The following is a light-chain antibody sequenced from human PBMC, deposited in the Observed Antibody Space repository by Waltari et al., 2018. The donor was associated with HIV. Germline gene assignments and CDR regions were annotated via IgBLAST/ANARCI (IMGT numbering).Light chain of an antibody. CDR2: SAS. CDR3: QKYNSAPHT. V-gene: IGKV1-27*01. Sequence: DIQMTQSPSSLSASVGDRVTITCRASQGISTYLAWYQQKSGKAPKLLIYSASPLESGVPSRFSGSASGTDFTLTISSLQPEDVATYYCQKYNSAPHTFGGGTKVEIK. CDR1: QGISTY. J-gene: IGKJ4*01.